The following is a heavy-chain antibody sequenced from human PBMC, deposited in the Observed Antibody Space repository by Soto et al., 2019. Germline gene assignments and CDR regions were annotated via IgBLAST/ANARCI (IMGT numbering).Heavy chain of an antibody. CDR1: GGSISSGGYS. CDR3: ARGGVYCGGDCGRDY. CDR2: IYYSGST. V-gene: IGHV4-61*08. Sequence: SETLSLTCAVSGGSISSGGYSWSWIRQPPGKGLEWIGYIYYSGSTNYNPSLKSRVTISVDTSKNQFSLKLSSVTAADTAVYYCARGGVYCGGDCGRDYWGQSTLVTDTS. D-gene: IGHD2-21*02. J-gene: IGHJ4*02.